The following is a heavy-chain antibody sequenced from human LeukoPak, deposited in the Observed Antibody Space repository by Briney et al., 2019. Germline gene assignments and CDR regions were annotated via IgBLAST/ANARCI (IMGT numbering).Heavy chain of an antibody. CDR1: GYSFTNFD. D-gene: IGHD6-19*01. V-gene: IGHV1-8*01. Sequence: ASVKVSCKASGYSFTNFDINWVRQATGQGLEWMGWKNPNSGNKGYAQKFQGRVTMTMNTSITTAYMELSSLRSEDTAVYYCARGPQWRGDYYYMDVWGRGTTVTVSS. J-gene: IGHJ6*03. CDR3: ARGPQWRGDYYYMDV. CDR2: KNPNSGNK.